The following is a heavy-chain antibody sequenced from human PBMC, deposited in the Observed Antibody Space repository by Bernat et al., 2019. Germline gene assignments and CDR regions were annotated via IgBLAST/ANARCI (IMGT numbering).Heavy chain of an antibody. CDR1: GFTFSSYG. V-gene: IGHV3-33*01. Sequence: QVQLVESGGGVVQPGRSLRLSCAASGFTFSSYGMHWVRQGPGKGLEWVAVIWYDGSNKYYADSVKSRFTISRDNSKNTLYLQMNSLRAEDTAVYYCARDWKRGLEWLLGDAFDIWGQGTMVTVSS. D-gene: IGHD3-3*01. CDR3: ARDWKRGLEWLLGDAFDI. J-gene: IGHJ3*02. CDR2: IWYDGSNK.